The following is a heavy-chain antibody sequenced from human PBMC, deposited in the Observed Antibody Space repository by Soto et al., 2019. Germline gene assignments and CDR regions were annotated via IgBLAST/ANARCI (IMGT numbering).Heavy chain of an antibody. V-gene: IGHV4-59*01. D-gene: IGHD2-21*01. CDR2: IYYSGST. J-gene: IGHJ6*03. Sequence: SETLSLTCTVSGGSMNDYYWSWIRQPPGKGLEWIGYIYYSGSTNYNPSLKSRVTISADTSKNLFSLKVNSVTAADTAVYYCARLQGVNYYYYYYMDVWGKGTTVTVSS. CDR1: GGSMNDYY. CDR3: ARLQGVNYYYYYYMDV.